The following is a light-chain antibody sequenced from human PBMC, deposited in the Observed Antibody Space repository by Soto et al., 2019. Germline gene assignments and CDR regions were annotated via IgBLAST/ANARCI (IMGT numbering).Light chain of an antibody. J-gene: IGLJ2*01. CDR1: SSNIGAGYD. CDR3: QSYDSSWEV. V-gene: IGLV1-40*01. Sequence: QSVLTQPPSVSGAPGQRVTISCTGSSSNIGAGYDVHWYQQLPGTAPKLLIYGNSNRPSGVPDRFSGSKSGTSASLAITGLQAEDEAAYYCQSYDSSWEVFGGGTKLTVL. CDR2: GNS.